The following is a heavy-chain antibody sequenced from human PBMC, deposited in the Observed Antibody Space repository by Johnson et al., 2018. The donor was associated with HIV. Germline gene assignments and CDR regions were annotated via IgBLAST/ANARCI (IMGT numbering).Heavy chain of an antibody. CDR2: IRYDGSNK. CDR1: GFTFSSYG. CDR3: AKDGGGYGDYAYDAFDI. D-gene: IGHD4-17*01. V-gene: IGHV3-30*02. J-gene: IGHJ3*02. Sequence: QVQLVESGGGVVQPGGSLRLSCAASGFTFSSYGMHWVRQAPGKGLEWVAFIRYDGSNKYYADSVKGRFTISRDNSKNTLYLQMNSLRAEDTAVYYCAKDGGGYGDYAYDAFDIWGQGIMVTVSS.